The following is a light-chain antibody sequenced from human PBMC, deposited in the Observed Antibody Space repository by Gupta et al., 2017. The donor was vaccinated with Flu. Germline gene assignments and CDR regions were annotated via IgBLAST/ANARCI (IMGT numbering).Light chain of an antibody. CDR2: EDS. CDR1: VSPTKY. Sequence: SSELTQPPSVSVSPGQTARITCSGDVSPTKYSYWYQQKSGQAPVLVIYEDSKRPSGIPERFSGSRSGTMATLTISGAQVQDEGDYYCYSTDSSGKWVFGGGTKVTV. CDR3: YSTDSSGKWV. J-gene: IGLJ3*02. V-gene: IGLV3-10*01.